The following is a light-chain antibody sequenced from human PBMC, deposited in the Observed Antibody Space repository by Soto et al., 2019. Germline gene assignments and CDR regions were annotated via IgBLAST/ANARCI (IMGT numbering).Light chain of an antibody. J-gene: IGKJ1*01. V-gene: IGKV3-15*01. CDR3: QHYFTWPRT. Sequence: EVVMTQSPATLSVSPGEGATLSCRASQSVSNHLAWYQQRPGQAPRILIYGASTRAAGIPARFSGSGSGTEFTLTISSLQSDDFALYYCQHYFTWPRTFGQGTKVEIK. CDR2: GAS. CDR1: QSVSNH.